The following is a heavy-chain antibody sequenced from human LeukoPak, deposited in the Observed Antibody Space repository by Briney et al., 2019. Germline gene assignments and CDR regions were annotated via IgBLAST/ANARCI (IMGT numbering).Heavy chain of an antibody. V-gene: IGHV3-30*02. J-gene: IGHJ4*02. CDR2: IRYDGSNK. CDR3: AKNYYGSGSYYFDY. CDR1: GFTFSSYG. D-gene: IGHD3-10*01. Sequence: GGSLRLSCAASGFTFSSYGMHWVRQAPGKGMEWVAFIRYDGSNKYYADSVKGRFTISRDNSKNTLYLQMNSLRAEDTAVYYCAKNYYGSGSYYFDYWGQGTLVTVSS.